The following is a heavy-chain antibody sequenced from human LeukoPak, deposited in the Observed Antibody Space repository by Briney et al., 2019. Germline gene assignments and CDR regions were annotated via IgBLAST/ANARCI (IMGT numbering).Heavy chain of an antibody. Sequence: GGSLRLSCAASGFNFSMYWMHWVRQVPGKGLVWVSCINSDGSNTNYADSVKGRFAISRDNAENTLYLQMNSLRAEDTAVYYCARGAGGYSYGWGQGILVTVSS. CDR2: INSDGSNT. V-gene: IGHV3-74*01. D-gene: IGHD5-18*01. CDR1: GFNFSMYW. CDR3: ARGAGGYSYG. J-gene: IGHJ4*02.